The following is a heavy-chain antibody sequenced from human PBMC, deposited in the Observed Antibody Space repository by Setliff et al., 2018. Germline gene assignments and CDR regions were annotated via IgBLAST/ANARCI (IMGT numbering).Heavy chain of an antibody. CDR2: ITNKVKGYTT. CDR3: ADAGSAKGLDI. CDR1: GFTFSDHY. Sequence: GGSLRLSCAASGFTFSDHYMDWVRQVPGKGLEWIGRITNKVKGYTTEDAASVRGRFTISRDDSKSSLYLQMNSLKTEDTAVYYCADAGSAKGLDIWGQGTTVTVSS. J-gene: IGHJ6*02. D-gene: IGHD6-19*01. V-gene: IGHV3-72*01.